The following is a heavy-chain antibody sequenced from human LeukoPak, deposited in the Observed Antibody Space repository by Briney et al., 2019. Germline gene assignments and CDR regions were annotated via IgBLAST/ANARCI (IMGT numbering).Heavy chain of an antibody. D-gene: IGHD1-1*01. CDR2: INPKTGST. CDR1: GYTFTDYY. CDR3: ARDLDDAFDI. Sequence: GASVKVSCKASGYTFTDYYIHWVRQAPGQGLECMGWINPKTGSTNYPQKFQGRVTMTRDTSISTVNMELSRLRSDDTAVYFCARDLDDAFDIWGQGTVVTVSS. V-gene: IGHV1-2*02. J-gene: IGHJ3*02.